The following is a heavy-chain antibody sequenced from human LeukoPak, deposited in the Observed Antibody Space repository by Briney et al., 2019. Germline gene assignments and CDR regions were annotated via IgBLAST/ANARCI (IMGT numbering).Heavy chain of an antibody. CDR2: INAGNGNT. CDR3: ARPRGRYYYYYYMDV. V-gene: IGHV1-3*01. CDR1: GYTFTSYA. J-gene: IGHJ6*03. Sequence: ASVKVSCKASGYTFTSYAMHWVRQAPGQRLEWMGWINAGNGNTKYAQKLQGRVTMTTDTSTSTAYMELRSLRSDDTAVYYCARPRGRYYYYYYMDVWGKGTTVTVSS.